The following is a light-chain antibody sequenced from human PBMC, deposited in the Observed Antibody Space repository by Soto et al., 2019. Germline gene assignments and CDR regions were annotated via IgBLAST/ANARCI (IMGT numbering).Light chain of an antibody. CDR2: GNS. CDR3: QSYDSSLSGSRV. Sequence: QSVLTQPPSVSGAXXXRVXXXXTGSSSNIGAGYDVHWYQQLPGTAPKLLIYGNSNRPSGVPDRFSGSKSGTSASLAITGLQAEDEADYYCQSYDSSLSGSRVFGTGTKLTVL. J-gene: IGLJ1*01. V-gene: IGLV1-40*01. CDR1: SSNIGAGYD.